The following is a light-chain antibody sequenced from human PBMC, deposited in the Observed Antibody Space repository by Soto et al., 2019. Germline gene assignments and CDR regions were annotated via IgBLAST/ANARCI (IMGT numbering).Light chain of an antibody. Sequence: DIVLTQSPDSLALSLGERATINCRSSQTLLYGANNKDYLAWYQQKPGQPPKVLIYWASTRESGVPDRFSGSGSGADFTLTISSLQAEDVAVYYCQQYYTTPWTFGQGTKVEIK. CDR1: QTLLYGANNKDY. J-gene: IGKJ1*01. V-gene: IGKV4-1*01. CDR3: QQYYTTPWT. CDR2: WAS.